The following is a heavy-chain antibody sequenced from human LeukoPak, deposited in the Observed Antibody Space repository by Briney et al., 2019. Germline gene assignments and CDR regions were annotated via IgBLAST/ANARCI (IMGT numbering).Heavy chain of an antibody. D-gene: IGHD5-18*01. CDR3: ASREVRGYSYGYGLFYYYMDV. V-gene: IGHV4-59*01. Sequence: PSETLSLTCTVSGGSISSYYWSWIRQPPGKGLEWIGDIYYSGSTNYNPSLKSRVTISVDTSKNQFSLKLSSVTAADTAVYYCASREVRGYSYGYGLFYYYMDVWGKGTTVTASS. CDR2: IYYSGST. CDR1: GGSISSYY. J-gene: IGHJ6*03.